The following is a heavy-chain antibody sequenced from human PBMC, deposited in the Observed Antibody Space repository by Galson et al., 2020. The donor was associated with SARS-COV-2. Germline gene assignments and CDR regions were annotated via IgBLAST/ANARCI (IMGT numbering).Heavy chain of an antibody. V-gene: IGHV4-59*08. D-gene: IGHD2-21*01. Sequence: ETSETLSLTCAASGGPISSHYWSWIRQPPGKGLEWIGYIYYTGITAYNPYPKSRLTISVDTSKNQFPLRLIPVTAADTAEYYCARLISTYSLDWYFDVWGRGTLVAVSS. CDR1: GGPISSHY. J-gene: IGHJ2*01. CDR2: IYYTGIT. CDR3: ARLISTYSLDWYFDV.